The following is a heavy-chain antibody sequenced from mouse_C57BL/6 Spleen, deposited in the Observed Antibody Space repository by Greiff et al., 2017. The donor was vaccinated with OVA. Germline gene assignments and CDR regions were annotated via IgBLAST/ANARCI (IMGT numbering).Heavy chain of an antibody. Sequence: QVQLQQPGAELVKPGASVKMSCKASGYTFTSYWITWVKQRPGQGLEWIGDIYPGSGSSNYNEKFTSKATLTVDTSSSTAYMQLSSLTSEDSAVYYCARNPFTTVVARRYFDVWGTGTTVTVSS. CDR2: IYPGSGSS. D-gene: IGHD1-1*01. CDR1: GYTFTSYW. CDR3: ARNPFTTVVARRYFDV. V-gene: IGHV1-55*01. J-gene: IGHJ1*03.